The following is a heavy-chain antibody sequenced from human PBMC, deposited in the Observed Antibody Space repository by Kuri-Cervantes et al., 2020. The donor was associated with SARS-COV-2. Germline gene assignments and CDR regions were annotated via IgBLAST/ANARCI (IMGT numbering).Heavy chain of an antibody. CDR2: IYSGGST. CDR3: AKDQDYYDSSGQFDY. J-gene: IGHJ4*02. D-gene: IGHD3-22*01. CDR1: GFTVSSNY. V-gene: IGHV3-53*01. Sequence: GESLKISCAASGFTVSSNYMSWVRQAPGKGLEWVSVIYSGGSTYYADSVKGRFTISRDNSKNTLYLQMNSLRAEDTAVYYCAKDQDYYDSSGQFDYWGQGTLVTVSS.